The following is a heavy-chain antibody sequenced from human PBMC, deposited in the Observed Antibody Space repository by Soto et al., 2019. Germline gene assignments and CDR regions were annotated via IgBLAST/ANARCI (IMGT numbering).Heavy chain of an antibody. Sequence: ASLRVSCNASGYTFTSYGISWVRQAPGQGIEWMGWISAYNGNTNYAHKLQGRVTMTTDTSTSTAYMELRSLRSYDMAVYYCARDNFQWFDXWCQGTSVTLS. CDR3: ARDNFQWFDX. V-gene: IGHV1-18*03. CDR1: GYTFTSYG. CDR2: ISAYNGNT. J-gene: IGHJ5*01.